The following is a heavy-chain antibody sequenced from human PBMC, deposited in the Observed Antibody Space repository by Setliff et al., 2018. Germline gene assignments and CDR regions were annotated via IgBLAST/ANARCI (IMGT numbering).Heavy chain of an antibody. D-gene: IGHD5-12*01. V-gene: IGHV1-69*05. CDR1: GGTFSNYD. Sequence: GASVKVSCKASGGTFSNYDISWVRQAPGQGLERMGGIIPIFGTTNYAQRFQGRVTITTDESTSTAYMELSSLRSEDTAVYYCARERGDIVTTTSYYYYLDVWGKGTTVTVSS. CDR3: ARERGDIVTTTSYYYYLDV. J-gene: IGHJ6*03. CDR2: IIPIFGTT.